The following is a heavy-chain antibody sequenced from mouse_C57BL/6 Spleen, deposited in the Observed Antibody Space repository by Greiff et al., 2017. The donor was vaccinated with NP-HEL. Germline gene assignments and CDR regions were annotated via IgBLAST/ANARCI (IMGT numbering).Heavy chain of an antibody. CDR1: GYTFTDYA. CDR3: AREAPFDY. Sequence: QVQLQQSGPELVRPGVSVKISCKGSGYTFTDYAMHWVKQSHAKSLEWIGVISTYYGDASYNQKFKDKATLTADKSSSTAYMQLSSLTSEDSAVYYCAREAPFDYWGQGTTLTVSS. J-gene: IGHJ2*01. CDR2: ISTYYGDA. V-gene: IGHV1-67*01.